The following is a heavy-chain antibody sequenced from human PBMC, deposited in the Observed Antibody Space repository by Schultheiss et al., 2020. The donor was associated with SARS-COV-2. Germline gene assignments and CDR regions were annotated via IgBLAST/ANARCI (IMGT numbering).Heavy chain of an antibody. CDR3: ARVRGAPTDYYGSGSYPYYFDY. D-gene: IGHD3-10*01. Sequence: SETLSLTCAVSGGSFSGYYWTWIRQPPGKGLEWIGEINHSGGTNYNSSLKSRVTISVATSKNQFSLKLSSVTAADTAVYYCARVRGAPTDYYGSGSYPYYFDYWGQGTLVTVSS. CDR2: INHSGGT. CDR1: GGSFSGYY. V-gene: IGHV4-34*01. J-gene: IGHJ4*02.